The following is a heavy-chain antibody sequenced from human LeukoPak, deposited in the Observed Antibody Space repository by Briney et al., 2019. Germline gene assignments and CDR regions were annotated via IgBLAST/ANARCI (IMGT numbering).Heavy chain of an antibody. D-gene: IGHD5-12*01. V-gene: IGHV5-51*01. Sequence: GESLKISCKGSGYSFSNYWIDWVRQMPGKGLEWMGIIYPGDSDTRYSPSFQGQVTISADKSISTAYLQWSSLKASDTAMYYCARLKDHSGYDLNYWGQGTLVTVSS. J-gene: IGHJ4*02. CDR3: ARLKDHSGYDLNY. CDR1: GYSFSNYW. CDR2: IYPGDSDT.